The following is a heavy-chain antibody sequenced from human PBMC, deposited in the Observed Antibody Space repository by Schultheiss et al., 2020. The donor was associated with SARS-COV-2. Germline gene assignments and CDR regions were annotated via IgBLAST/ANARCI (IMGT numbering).Heavy chain of an antibody. CDR2: SKNKAESYTT. V-gene: IGHV3-72*01. Sequence: GGSLRLSCAASGFSFDNHGMHWVRQAPGKGPEWVGRSKNKAESYTTEYAASVRGRFTISRDESLRSLYLQMNSLKTEDTAVYYCARTMGYCSTTSCPYFDYWGQGTLVTVSS. J-gene: IGHJ4*02. CDR1: GFSFDNHG. CDR3: ARTMGYCSTTSCPYFDY. D-gene: IGHD2-2*01.